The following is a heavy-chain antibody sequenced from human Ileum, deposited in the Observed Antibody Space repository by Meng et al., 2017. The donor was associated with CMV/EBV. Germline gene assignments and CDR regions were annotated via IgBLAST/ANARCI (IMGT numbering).Heavy chain of an antibody. CDR2: IDYSGNT. V-gene: IGHV4-39*07. CDR1: GDSMGTSSLY. J-gene: IGHJ5*02. Sequence: SETLSPTCSVSGDSMGTSSLYWAWIRQPPGKGLEWIGTIDYSGNTYYSPSLKRRVTISVERPNTKISLILKSVTAADTAFYYCAKVSHHQGSSRGRFGPWGQGTLVTVSS. CDR3: AKVSHHQGSSRGRFGP. D-gene: IGHD2-2*01.